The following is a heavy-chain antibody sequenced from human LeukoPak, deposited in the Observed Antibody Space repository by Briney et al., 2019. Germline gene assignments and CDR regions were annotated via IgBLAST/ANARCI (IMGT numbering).Heavy chain of an antibody. Sequence: GASVKDSCKASGGTFSSYAISWVRQAPGQGLEWMGGIIPIFGTANYAQKFQGRVTITADESTSTAYMELSSLRSEDTAVYYCAREGYSGYDLTSDYYYYGMDVWGQGTTVTVSS. V-gene: IGHV1-69*13. D-gene: IGHD5-12*01. CDR1: GGTFSSYA. CDR3: AREGYSGYDLTSDYYYYGMDV. J-gene: IGHJ6*02. CDR2: IIPIFGTA.